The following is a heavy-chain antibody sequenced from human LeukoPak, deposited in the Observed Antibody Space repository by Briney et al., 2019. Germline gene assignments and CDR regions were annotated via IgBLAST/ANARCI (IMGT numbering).Heavy chain of an antibody. Sequence: GGSLRLSCAASGFTFSSYGMHWVRQAPGKGLEWVAVISYDGSNKYYADSVKGRFTISRDNSKNSLYLQMNSLRAEDTAVYYCAREDELVRTPDYWGQGTLVTVSS. V-gene: IGHV3-30*03. J-gene: IGHJ4*02. CDR3: AREDELVRTPDY. D-gene: IGHD6-6*01. CDR1: GFTFSSYG. CDR2: ISYDGSNK.